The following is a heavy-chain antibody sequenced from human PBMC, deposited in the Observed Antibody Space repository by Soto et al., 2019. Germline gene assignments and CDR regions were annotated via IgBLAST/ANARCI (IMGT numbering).Heavy chain of an antibody. D-gene: IGHD3-3*01. CDR1: GGSISSGDYY. V-gene: IGHV4-30-4*01. CDR2: IYYSGST. Sequence: SETLSLTCTVSGGSISSGDYYWSWIRQPPGKGLEWIGYIYYSGSTYYNPSLKSRVTISVDTSKNQFSLKLSSVTAADTAVYYCARTTYYDFWSGRGGFDYWGQGTLVTVSS. CDR3: ARTTYYDFWSGRGGFDY. J-gene: IGHJ4*02.